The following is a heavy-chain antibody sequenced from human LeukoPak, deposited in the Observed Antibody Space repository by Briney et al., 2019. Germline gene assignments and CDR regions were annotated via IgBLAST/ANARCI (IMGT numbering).Heavy chain of an antibody. CDR1: GGSISSSIYY. CDR2: IYYSGST. CDR3: ARLIEGWFDP. Sequence: SETLSLTCTVSGGSISSSIYYWGWIRQPPGKGLEWIGSIYYSGSTYYNPSLKSRVTISVDTSKNQFSLKLSSVTAADTAVYYCARLIEGWFDPWGQGTLVTVSS. J-gene: IGHJ5*02. V-gene: IGHV4-39*01. D-gene: IGHD2/OR15-2a*01.